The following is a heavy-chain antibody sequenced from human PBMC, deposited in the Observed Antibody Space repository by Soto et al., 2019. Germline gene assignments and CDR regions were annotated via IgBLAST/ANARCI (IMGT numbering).Heavy chain of an antibody. V-gene: IGHV4-30-4*01. D-gene: IGHD3-22*01. Sequence: PAETLSLTCTLSGASISSGDYYWCWIRQPPGKGLEWIGYIYYSGSTYYNPSLKSRVTISVDTSKNQFSLKLSSVTAADTAVYYCARVVRVYYDRGPAFDYWGQGTLVTVSS. CDR3: ARVVRVYYDRGPAFDY. J-gene: IGHJ4*02. CDR1: GASISSGDYY. CDR2: IYYSGST.